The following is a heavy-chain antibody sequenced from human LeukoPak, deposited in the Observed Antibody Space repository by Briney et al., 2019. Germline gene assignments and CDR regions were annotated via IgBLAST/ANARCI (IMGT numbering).Heavy chain of an antibody. D-gene: IGHD2-2*01. V-gene: IGHV4-39*01. CDR3: ARHRKVVPTAGGTELDY. J-gene: IGHJ4*02. Sequence: PSETLSLTCTVSGGSISSSSYYWGWIRQPPGKGLEWIGSIYYSGSTYYNPSLKSRVTISVDTSKNQFSLKLSSVTAADTAVYYCARHRKVVPTAGGTELDYWGQGTLVTVSS. CDR2: IYYSGST. CDR1: GGSISSSSYY.